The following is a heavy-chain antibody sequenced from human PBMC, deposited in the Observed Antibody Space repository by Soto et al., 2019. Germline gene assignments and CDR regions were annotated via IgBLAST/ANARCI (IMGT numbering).Heavy chain of an antibody. D-gene: IGHD1-1*01. CDR1: GGSISSYY. CDR2: IYYSGST. V-gene: IGHV4-59*01. J-gene: IGHJ6*02. CDR3: ARTTGGVGYYYYGMDV. Sequence: SETLSLTCTVSGGSISSYYWSWIRQPPGKGLEWIGYIYYSGSTNYNPSLKSRVTISVDTSKNQFSLKLSSVTAADTAVYYCARTTGGVGYYYYGMDVLGQGATVTVSS.